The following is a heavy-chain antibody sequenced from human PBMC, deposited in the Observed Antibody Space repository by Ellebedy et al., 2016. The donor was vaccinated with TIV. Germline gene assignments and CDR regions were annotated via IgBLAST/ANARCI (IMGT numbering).Heavy chain of an antibody. CDR2: ISYDGSNK. D-gene: IGHD4-17*01. Sequence: GGSLRLPXAASGFIFSSYAMHWVRQAPGKGLEWVAVISYDGSNKYYADSVKGRFTISRDNSKNTLYLQMNSLRAEDTAVYYCARDRVHYAHFDYWGQGTLVTVSS. CDR3: ARDRVHYAHFDY. V-gene: IGHV3-30-3*01. J-gene: IGHJ4*02. CDR1: GFIFSSYA.